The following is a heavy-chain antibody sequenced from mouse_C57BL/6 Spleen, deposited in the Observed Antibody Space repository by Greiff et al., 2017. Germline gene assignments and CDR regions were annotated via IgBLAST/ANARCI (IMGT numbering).Heavy chain of an antibody. Sequence: QVQLKQPGAELVRPGSSVKLSCKASGYTFTSYWMDWVKQRPGQGLEWIGNIYPSDSETHYNQKFKDKATLTVDKSSSTAYMQLSSLTSEDSAVYYYARDWGRAYYFGYWGQGTTLTVSS. D-gene: IGHD4-1*01. CDR2: IYPSDSET. V-gene: IGHV1-61*01. CDR3: ARDWGRAYYFGY. J-gene: IGHJ2*01. CDR1: GYTFTSYW.